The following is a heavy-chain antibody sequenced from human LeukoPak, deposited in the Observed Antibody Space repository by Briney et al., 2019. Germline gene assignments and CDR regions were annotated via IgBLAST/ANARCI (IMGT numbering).Heavy chain of an antibody. D-gene: IGHD6-13*01. J-gene: IGHJ4*02. Sequence: PEGSLRLSCAASGFTFDDYAMHWVRQAPGKGLEWVSGISWNSGSIVYADSVKGRFTISRDNAKNSLYLQMNSLRAEDTALYFCAKDIYSSSWYYFDYWGQGTLVTVSS. V-gene: IGHV3-9*01. CDR2: ISWNSGSI. CDR3: AKDIYSSSWYYFDY. CDR1: GFTFDDYA.